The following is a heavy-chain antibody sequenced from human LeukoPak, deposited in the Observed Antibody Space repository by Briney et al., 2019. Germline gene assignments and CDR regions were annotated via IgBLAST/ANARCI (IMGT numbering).Heavy chain of an antibody. V-gene: IGHV3-7*01. CDR3: ARDRETYSNNWFDP. CDR2: IKQDGSEK. D-gene: IGHD2-15*01. J-gene: IGHJ5*02. Sequence: GGSLRLSCAASGFTFSSYWMSWVRQAPGKGLEWVANIKQDGSEKYYVDSVKGRFTISRDNAKSSLYLQMNSLRAEDTAVCYCARDRETYSNNWFDPWGQGTLVTVSS. CDR1: GFTFSSYW.